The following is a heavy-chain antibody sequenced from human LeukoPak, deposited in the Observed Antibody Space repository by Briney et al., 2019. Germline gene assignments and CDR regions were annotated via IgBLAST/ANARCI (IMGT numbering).Heavy chain of an antibody. CDR2: IYSCGST. V-gene: IGHV3-66*03. CDR1: GFTVSSNY. CDR3: ARADSSSSSSNY. Sequence: GGSLRLSCAASGFTVSSNYMSWVRQAPGKGLEWVSVIYSCGSTYYADSVKGRFTISRDNSKNTLYLQMNSLRAEDTAVYYCARADSSSSSSNYWGQGTLVTVSS. J-gene: IGHJ4*02. D-gene: IGHD6-6*01.